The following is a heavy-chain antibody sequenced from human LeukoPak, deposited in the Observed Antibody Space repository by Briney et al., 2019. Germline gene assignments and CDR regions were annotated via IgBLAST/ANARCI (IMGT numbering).Heavy chain of an antibody. D-gene: IGHD3-10*01. CDR3: STEITMVRGVIIAADYFDY. J-gene: IGHJ4*02. Sequence: ASVKVSCKVSGYTLTELSIHLVRQAPGKGLGWMGGFDPGGSDTSSAQKFQGRVTMTDATSTSTAYMELSSLRSEDTAVYYCSTEITMVRGVIIAADYFDYWGQGTLVTVSS. CDR2: FDPGGSDT. V-gene: IGHV1-24*01. CDR1: GYTLTELS.